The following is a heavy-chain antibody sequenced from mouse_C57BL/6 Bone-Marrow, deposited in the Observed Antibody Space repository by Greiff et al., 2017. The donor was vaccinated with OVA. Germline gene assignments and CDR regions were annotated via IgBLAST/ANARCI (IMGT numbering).Heavy chain of an antibody. CDR1: GFNIKNTY. CDR2: IDPANGNT. V-gene: IGHV14-3*01. Sequence: EVQLVESVAELVRPGASVKLSCTASGFNIKNTYMHWVKQTPEQGLEWIGRIDPANGNTKYAPKFQGKATITADTSSNTASLQLSSLTSEDTASYYCARAGSWTAEDFDYWGQGTTLTVSS. D-gene: IGHD1-2*01. CDR3: ARAGSWTAEDFDY. J-gene: IGHJ2*01.